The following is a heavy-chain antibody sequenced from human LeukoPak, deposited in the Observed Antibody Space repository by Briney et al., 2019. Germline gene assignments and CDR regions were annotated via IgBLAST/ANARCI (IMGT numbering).Heavy chain of an antibody. CDR3: ARVPTYYDFWSGYYRDNWFDP. CDR2: SCNSGST. CDR1: GYSISSGYY. Sequence: PSETLSLTCAVSGYSISSGYYWGWLRQPPGKGLEWIGSSCNSGSTYYNSSLKSRVTISVDTSKNQFSLKLSSVTGADTAVYYCARVPTYYDFWSGYYRDNWFDPWGQGTLVTVSS. D-gene: IGHD3-3*01. J-gene: IGHJ5*02. V-gene: IGHV4-38-2*01.